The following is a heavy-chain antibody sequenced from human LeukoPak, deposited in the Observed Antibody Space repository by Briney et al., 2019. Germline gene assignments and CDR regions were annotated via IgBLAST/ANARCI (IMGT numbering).Heavy chain of an antibody. D-gene: IGHD6-19*01. V-gene: IGHV3-48*03. CDR1: GFIFSSYE. CDR3: AREGIVVADDAFDI. J-gene: IGHJ3*02. Sequence: GGSLRLSCAASGFIFSSYEMNWVRQAPGKGLEWASYISSAGPSIFYADSVKGRFTISRDNAKNSLYLQMNSLRAEDTAVYFCAREGIVVADDAFDIWGQGTMVTVSS. CDR2: ISSAGPSI.